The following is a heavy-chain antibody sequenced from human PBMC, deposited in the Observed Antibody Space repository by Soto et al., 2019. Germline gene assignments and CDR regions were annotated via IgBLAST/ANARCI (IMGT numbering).Heavy chain of an antibody. D-gene: IGHD3-10*01. J-gene: IGHJ4*02. V-gene: IGHV3-30*18. CDR3: AKDHTVQGAIAH. Sequence: QIRLEESGGGAVQIGRSLTLSCEASGFKFSDFGMYWVRQAPDRGMEWVAVVSHDGSNTYYSDSVRGRFIISRDNAKNTVSLQMDSLRPGDTAMYFCAKDHTVQGAIAHWGRGTLVFVSS. CDR1: GFKFSDFG. CDR2: VSHDGSNT.